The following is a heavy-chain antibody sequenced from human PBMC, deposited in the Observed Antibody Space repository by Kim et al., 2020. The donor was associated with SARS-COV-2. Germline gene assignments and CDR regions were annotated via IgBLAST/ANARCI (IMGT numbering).Heavy chain of an antibody. CDR3: ARGGELWSIDY. Sequence: THHNPSLKSRVSISIDKTKSQFSLKLSAVTAADTAVYHCARGGELWSIDYWGQGTLVTVSS. J-gene: IGHJ4*02. CDR2: T. V-gene: IGHV4-34*01. D-gene: IGHD2-21*01.